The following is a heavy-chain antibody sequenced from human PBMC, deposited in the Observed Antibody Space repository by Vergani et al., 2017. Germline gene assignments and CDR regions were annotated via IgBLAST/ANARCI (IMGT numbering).Heavy chain of an antibody. CDR2: IIPVLGIA. V-gene: IGHV1-69*02. CDR3: ARGAYYYDSSGYYFDY. D-gene: IGHD3-22*01. CDR1: GGTFSSYT. J-gene: IGHJ4*02. Sequence: QVQLVQSGAEVKKPGSSVKVSCKASGGTFSSYTISWVRQAPGQGLEWMGRIIPVLGIANYAQKFKGRVTITADKSTSTAYMELSSLRSEDTAVYYCARGAYYYDSSGYYFDYWGQGTLVTVSS.